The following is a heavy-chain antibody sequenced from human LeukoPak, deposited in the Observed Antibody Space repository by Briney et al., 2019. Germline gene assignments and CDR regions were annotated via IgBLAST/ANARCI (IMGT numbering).Heavy chain of an antibody. V-gene: IGHV3-23*01. J-gene: IGHJ4*02. Sequence: GGSLRLSCAASGFTFSTYAMSWVRQAPGKGLGWVSAISGSAGSTYYADSVKGRFTISRDNSKNTLYLQVNSLRAEDTAVYYCARSRGPNTFGGVHDYWGQGTLVTVSS. CDR1: GFTFSTYA. D-gene: IGHD3-16*01. CDR2: ISGSAGST. CDR3: ARSRGPNTFGGVHDY.